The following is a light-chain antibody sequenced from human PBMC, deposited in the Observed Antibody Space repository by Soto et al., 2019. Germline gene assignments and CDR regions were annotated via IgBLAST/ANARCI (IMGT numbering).Light chain of an antibody. CDR2: EVR. J-gene: IGLJ6*01. Sequence: QSVLTQPASVSGSPCQSITVSCTGTNTDVGGYNYGSWYQHRPGKAPRLMIYEVRNRLSGVSNRFSGSKSGNTASLTISGLQSEDEADYYCTSYTPTGALVFGSGTKVTVL. CDR1: NTDVGGYNY. V-gene: IGLV2-14*01. CDR3: TSYTPTGALV.